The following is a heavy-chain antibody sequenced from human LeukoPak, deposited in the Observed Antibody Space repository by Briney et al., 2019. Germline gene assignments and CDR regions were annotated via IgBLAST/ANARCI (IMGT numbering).Heavy chain of an antibody. Sequence: GASVKVSCKASGYTFTSYAMHWVRQAPGQGLEWMGWINPNSGGTNYAQKFQGRVTMTRDTSISTAYMELSRLRSDDTAVYYCARDSGLPQYYYYYMDVWGKGTTVTISS. J-gene: IGHJ6*03. CDR1: GYTFTSYA. CDR2: INPNSGGT. V-gene: IGHV1-2*02. CDR3: ARDSGLPQYYYYYMDV. D-gene: IGHD3-10*01.